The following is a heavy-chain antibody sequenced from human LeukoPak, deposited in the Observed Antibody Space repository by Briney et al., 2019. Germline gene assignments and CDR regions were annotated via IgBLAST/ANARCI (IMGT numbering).Heavy chain of an antibody. CDR2: FDPEDGET. CDR1: GYTLTELS. V-gene: IGHV1-24*01. CDR3: ARDRGSGSYYMRSWYMDV. J-gene: IGHJ6*03. Sequence: ASVKVSCKVSGYTLTELSMHWVRQAPGKGLERMGGFDPEDGETIYAQTFQGRVTMTEDTSTDTAYMELSSLRSEDTAVYYCARDRGSGSYYMRSWYMDVWGKGTTVTISS. D-gene: IGHD3-10*01.